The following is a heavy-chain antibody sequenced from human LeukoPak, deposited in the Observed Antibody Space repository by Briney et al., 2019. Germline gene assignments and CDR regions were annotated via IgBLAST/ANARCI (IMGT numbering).Heavy chain of an antibody. CDR2: ISSSGSTI. Sequence: GGSLRLSCAASGFTFSSYEMNWVRQAPGKGLEWVSYISSSGSTIYYADSVKGRFTISRDNAKNSLYLQMNSLRVEDTAVYYCARLVRGFTSLPWGQGTLVTVSS. J-gene: IGHJ5*02. D-gene: IGHD3-10*01. CDR1: GFTFSSYE. V-gene: IGHV3-48*03. CDR3: ARLVRGFTSLP.